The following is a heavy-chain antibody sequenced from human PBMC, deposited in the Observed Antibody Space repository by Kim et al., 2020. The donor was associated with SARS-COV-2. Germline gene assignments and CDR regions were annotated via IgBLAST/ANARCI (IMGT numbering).Heavy chain of an antibody. J-gene: IGHJ3*01. D-gene: IGHD3-22*01. Sequence: GGSLRLSCTASGSAASRCYMNWVRQAPGEGMQWVSLIYMDDSAIYADSVKGRFTVSRDTARNTLFLQLDNVKAEDTALYYCACLNTDSHNPLNAFISWGQGTMVTVSS. CDR2: IYMDDSA. V-gene: IGHV3-53*01. CDR3: ACLNTDSHNPLNAFIS. CDR1: GSAASRCY.